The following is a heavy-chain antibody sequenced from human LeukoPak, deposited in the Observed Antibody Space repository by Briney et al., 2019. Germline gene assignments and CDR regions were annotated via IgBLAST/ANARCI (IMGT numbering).Heavy chain of an antibody. V-gene: IGHV4-39*07. Sequence: PSETLSLTCTVSGGSISSSSYYWGWIRQPPGKGLEWIGSIYYSGSTNYNPSLKSRVTISVDTSKNQFSLKLRSVTAADTAVYYCARVGGITMIVVLITDAFDIWGQGTMVTVSS. J-gene: IGHJ3*02. CDR3: ARVGGITMIVVLITDAFDI. D-gene: IGHD3-22*01. CDR1: GGSISSSSYY. CDR2: IYYSGST.